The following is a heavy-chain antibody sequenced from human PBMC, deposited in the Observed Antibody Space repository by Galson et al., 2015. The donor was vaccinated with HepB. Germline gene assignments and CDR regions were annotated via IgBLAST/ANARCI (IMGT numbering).Heavy chain of an antibody. CDR1: GFTFSDYG. D-gene: IGHD6-19*01. CDR2: IWKDGTNK. J-gene: IGHJ4*02. V-gene: IGHV3-33*08. Sequence: SLRLSCAASGFTFSDYGMHWVRQAPGKGLEWVALIWKDGTNKYYADSVKGRFTISRDNSENTLYLQMNSLRAEDSAVYYCVREVRNGWYYFDYWGPGAQVTVSS. CDR3: VREVRNGWYYFDY.